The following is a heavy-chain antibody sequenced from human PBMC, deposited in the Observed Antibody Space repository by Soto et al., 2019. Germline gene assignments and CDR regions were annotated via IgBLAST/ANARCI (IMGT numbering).Heavy chain of an antibody. J-gene: IGHJ6*02. CDR3: ARDEGQGQWLVLRNYGMDV. D-gene: IGHD6-19*01. Sequence: QVQLVQSGAEVKKPGSSVKVSCKASGGTFSSYAISWVRQAPGQGLEWMGGIIPIFGTANYAQKFQGRVTITADESTSTAYMELSSLRSEDTAVYYCARDEGQGQWLVLRNYGMDVWGQGTTVTVSS. CDR2: IIPIFGTA. CDR1: GGTFSSYA. V-gene: IGHV1-69*01.